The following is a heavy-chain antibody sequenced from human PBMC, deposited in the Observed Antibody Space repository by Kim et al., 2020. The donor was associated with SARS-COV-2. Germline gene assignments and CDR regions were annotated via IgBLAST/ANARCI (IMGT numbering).Heavy chain of an antibody. CDR3: ARVDYDILTGYPYYFDY. CDR1: GYTFTSYG. V-gene: IGHV1-18*01. CDR2: ISAYNGNT. Sequence: ASVKVSCKASGYTFTSYGISWVRQAPGQGLEWMGWISAYNGNTNYAQKLQGRVTMTTDTSTSTAYMERRSLRSDDTAVYYCARVDYDILTGYPYYFDYWGQGTLVTVSS. D-gene: IGHD3-9*01. J-gene: IGHJ4*02.